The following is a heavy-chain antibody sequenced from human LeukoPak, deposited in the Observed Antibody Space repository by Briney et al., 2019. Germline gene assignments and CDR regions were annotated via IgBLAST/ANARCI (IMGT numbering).Heavy chain of an antibody. CDR1: GFTFSSCA. J-gene: IGHJ3*02. CDR3: AKAQVGAILHAFDI. CDR2: ITGSGGST. V-gene: IGHV3-23*01. Sequence: PGGSLRLSCAASGFTFSSCAMNWVRQAPGKGLEWVSAITGSGGSTYYADSVKGRFTISRDNSKNTLYPQMNSLRAEDAAVYYCAKAQVGAILHAFDIWGQGTMVTVSS. D-gene: IGHD1-26*01.